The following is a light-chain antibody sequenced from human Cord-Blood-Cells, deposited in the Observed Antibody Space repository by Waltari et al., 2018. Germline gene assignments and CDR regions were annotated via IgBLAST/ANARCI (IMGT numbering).Light chain of an antibody. V-gene: IGLV1-44*01. Sequence: QSVLTQPPSASGTPGQRVTISCSGSSSNIGSNTVNWYQQLPGTAPKRLIYSNNPRPSGVPDRFSGSKSGTSASLAISGLQSEDEADYYCAAWDDSLNGWVFGGGTKLTVL. CDR3: AAWDDSLNGWV. CDR2: SNN. J-gene: IGLJ3*02. CDR1: SSNIGSNT.